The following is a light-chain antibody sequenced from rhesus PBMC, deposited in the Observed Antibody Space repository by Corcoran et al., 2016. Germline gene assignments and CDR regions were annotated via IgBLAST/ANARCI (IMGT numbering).Light chain of an antibody. CDR3: QKYSSSPYS. CDR2: GAS. Sequence: QVILTQSPATLSLSPGERATLSCRASQSVSSYLAWYQQKPGQAPKLLVDGASSRATVIPDRFSGSGSGTEVTLTISSLEPEDFAVYYCQKYSSSPYSFGQGTKVEIK. V-gene: IGKV3-53*02. CDR1: QSVSSY. J-gene: IGKJ2*01.